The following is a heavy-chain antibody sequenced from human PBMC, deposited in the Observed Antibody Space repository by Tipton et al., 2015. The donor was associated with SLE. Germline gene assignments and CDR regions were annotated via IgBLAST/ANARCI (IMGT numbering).Heavy chain of an antibody. CDR1: GGSISSYY. Sequence: TLSLTCTVSGGSISSYYWSWIRQPPGKGLEWIGYIYYSGSTNYNPSLKSRVTISVDTSKNQLSLKLSSVTAADTAVYYCARDRSGSYSYYFDYWGQGTLVTVSS. CDR2: IYYSGST. J-gene: IGHJ4*02. V-gene: IGHV4-59*01. D-gene: IGHD1-26*01. CDR3: ARDRSGSYSYYFDY.